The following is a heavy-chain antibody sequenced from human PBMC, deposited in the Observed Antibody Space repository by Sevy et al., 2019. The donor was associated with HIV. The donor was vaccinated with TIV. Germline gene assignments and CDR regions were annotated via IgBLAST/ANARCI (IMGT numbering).Heavy chain of an antibody. CDR3: VRDQKGQYSAYDGAGYYGMDV. CDR1: GFTFNSYW. CDR2: IKQDGSEK. D-gene: IGHD5-12*01. V-gene: IGHV3-7*01. Sequence: GGSLRLSCAASGFTFNSYWMSWVRQAPGKGLEWVANIKQDGSEKYYVDSVKGRFTISRDNSQNSLFLQMNSLRAEDTAVYYCVRDQKGQYSAYDGAGYYGMDVWGPGTTVTVSS. J-gene: IGHJ6*02.